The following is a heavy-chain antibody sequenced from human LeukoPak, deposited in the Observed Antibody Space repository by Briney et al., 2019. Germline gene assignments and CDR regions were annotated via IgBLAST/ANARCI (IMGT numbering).Heavy chain of an antibody. Sequence: SETLSLTCTVSGGPISSYYWSWIRQPPGKGLEWIGYIYYSGSTNYDPSLKSRVTISVDTSKNQFSLKLSSVTAADTAVYYCARATLKAENDAFDIWGQGTMVTVSS. D-gene: IGHD5-12*01. CDR3: ARATLKAENDAFDI. J-gene: IGHJ3*02. CDR2: IYYSGST. CDR1: GGPISSYY. V-gene: IGHV4-59*01.